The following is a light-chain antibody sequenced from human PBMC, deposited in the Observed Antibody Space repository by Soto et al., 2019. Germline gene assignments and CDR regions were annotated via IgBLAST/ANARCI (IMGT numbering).Light chain of an antibody. J-gene: IGKJ3*01. CDR2: DAS. CDR1: QSLSNF. CDR3: QQRNNIFS. Sequence: EIVLTKSPATLSLSPGERATLSCRASQSLSNFLAWYQQKPGQAPRLLIYDASNRATGIPVRFSGSGSGKDFTLTISRLEHEDFAVYYCQQRNNIFSFGDGKKVEIK. V-gene: IGKV3-11*01.